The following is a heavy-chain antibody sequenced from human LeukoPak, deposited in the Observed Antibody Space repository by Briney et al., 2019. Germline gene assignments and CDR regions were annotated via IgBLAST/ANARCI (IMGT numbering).Heavy chain of an antibody. Sequence: GESLEISCKGSGYKFNAYWIRWVRQMPGKGLEWMGIIYPGDSDTRYSPSFQGQVTISADKSISTAYLQWSSLKASDSAMYYCARQGWLQYPHYWGQGTLVTVSS. CDR2: IYPGDSDT. V-gene: IGHV5-51*01. CDR3: ARQGWLQYPHY. J-gene: IGHJ4*02. CDR1: GYKFNAYW. D-gene: IGHD5-24*01.